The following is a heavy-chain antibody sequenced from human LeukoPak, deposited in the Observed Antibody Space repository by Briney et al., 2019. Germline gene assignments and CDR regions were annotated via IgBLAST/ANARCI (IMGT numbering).Heavy chain of an antibody. Sequence: PGGSLRLSCAASGFTFSSYSMNWVRQAPGKGLEWVSSISSSSSYIYYADSVKGRFTISRDNAKNSLYLQMNSLRAEDTAVYYCARGSIAVVHAFDIWGQGTMVTVSS. J-gene: IGHJ3*02. CDR2: ISSSSSYI. CDR1: GFTFSSYS. V-gene: IGHV3-21*01. D-gene: IGHD6-19*01. CDR3: ARGSIAVVHAFDI.